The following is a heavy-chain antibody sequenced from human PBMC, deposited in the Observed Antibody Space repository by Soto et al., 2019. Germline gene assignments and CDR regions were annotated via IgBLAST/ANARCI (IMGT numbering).Heavy chain of an antibody. Sequence: GASVKVSCKASGYTFTSYGISWVRQAPGQGLEWMGWISAYNGNTNYAQKLQGRVTMTTDTSTNTAYMELRSLRSDDTAVYYCARSGDYDFWSGLYGPYYYGMDVWGQGTTVTVSS. CDR3: ARSGDYDFWSGLYGPYYYGMDV. J-gene: IGHJ6*02. D-gene: IGHD3-3*01. CDR1: GYTFTSYG. CDR2: ISAYNGNT. V-gene: IGHV1-18*01.